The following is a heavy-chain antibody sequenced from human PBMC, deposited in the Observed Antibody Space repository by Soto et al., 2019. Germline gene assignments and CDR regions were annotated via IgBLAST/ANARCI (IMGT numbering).Heavy chain of an antibody. CDR1: GFTFSNAW. V-gene: IGHV3-15*01. J-gene: IGHJ4*02. D-gene: IGHD3-3*01. Sequence: GSLRLSCAASGFTFSNAWMSWVRQAPGKGLEWVGRIKSKTDGGTTDYSAPVKGRFTISRDDSKNTLYLQMNSLKTEDTAVYYCTSRTPRATIFGVARPFDYWGQGTLVTASS. CDR3: TSRTPRATIFGVARPFDY. CDR2: IKSKTDGGTT.